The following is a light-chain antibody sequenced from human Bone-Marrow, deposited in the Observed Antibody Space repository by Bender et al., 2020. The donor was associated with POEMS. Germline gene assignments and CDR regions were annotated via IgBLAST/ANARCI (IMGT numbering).Light chain of an antibody. V-gene: IGLV1-40*01. Sequence: QSVLTQPPSVSGAPGQTVTISCTGTSSNMGAGYGVNWYQQLPGTAPKLLIYNNENRPSGVPDRISGSKTGNTASLTISGRQAEEEAEYHCGTYAGKSPAGFGGG. J-gene: IGLJ3*02. CDR3: GTYAGKSPAG. CDR1: SSNMGAGYG. CDR2: NNE.